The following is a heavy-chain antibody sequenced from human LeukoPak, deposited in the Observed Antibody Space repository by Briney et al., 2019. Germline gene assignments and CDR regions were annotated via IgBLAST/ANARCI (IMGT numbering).Heavy chain of an antibody. CDR2: INPNSGGT. D-gene: IGHD5-18*01. Sequence: VASVKVSCKASGYTFTGYYMHWVRQAPGQGLEWMGWINPNSGGTNYAQKFQGRVTMTRDTSISTAYMELSRLRSDDTAVYYCASHVGYSYGYRVWFDPWGQGTLVTVSS. CDR3: ASHVGYSYGYRVWFDP. CDR1: GYTFTGYY. V-gene: IGHV1-2*02. J-gene: IGHJ5*02.